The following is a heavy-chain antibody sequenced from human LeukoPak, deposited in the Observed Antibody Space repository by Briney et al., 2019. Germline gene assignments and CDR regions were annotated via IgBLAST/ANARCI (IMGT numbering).Heavy chain of an antibody. Sequence: SQTLSLTCAVSGGSISSGGYSWSWIRQPPGKGLEWIGYISHRGSTHSNPSLKSRVTLSIDTSKNQFSLMLSSVTAADTAVYYCATEDTSMVYVVWGQGTLVTVSS. D-gene: IGHD5-18*01. CDR2: ISHRGST. V-gene: IGHV4-30-2*01. CDR3: ATEDTSMVYVV. CDR1: GGSISSGGYS. J-gene: IGHJ4*02.